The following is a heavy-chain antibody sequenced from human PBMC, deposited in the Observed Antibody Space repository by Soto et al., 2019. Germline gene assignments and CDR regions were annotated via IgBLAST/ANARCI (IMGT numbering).Heavy chain of an antibody. CDR3: VRDKVELWFGTNQPFDY. V-gene: IGHV3-21*01. Sequence: GGSLRLSCAASGFTFSSYSMNWVRQAPGKGLEWVSSISSSSSYIYYADSVKGRFTISRDNAKNSLYLQMNSLRAEDTAVYYCVRDKVELWFGTNQPFDYWGQGTPVTVSS. J-gene: IGHJ4*02. D-gene: IGHD3-10*01. CDR1: GFTFSSYS. CDR2: ISSSSSYI.